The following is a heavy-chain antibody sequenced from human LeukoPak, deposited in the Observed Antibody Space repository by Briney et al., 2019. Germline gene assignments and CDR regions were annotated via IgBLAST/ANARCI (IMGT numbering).Heavy chain of an antibody. V-gene: IGHV3-53*01. CDR3: ASPISGQSFDI. J-gene: IGHJ3*02. CDR2: IYPGGET. Sequence: GGSLRLSCAASGFTFRSYEMNWVRQAPGKGLEWVSVIYPGGETYYADFVKGRFTISRDNSKNTLYLQMNSLRAEDTAAYYCASPISGQSFDIWGQGTMVTVSS. D-gene: IGHD6-19*01. CDR1: GFTFRSYE.